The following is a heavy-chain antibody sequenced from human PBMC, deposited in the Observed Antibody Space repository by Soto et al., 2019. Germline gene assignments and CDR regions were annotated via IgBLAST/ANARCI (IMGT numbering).Heavy chain of an antibody. J-gene: IGHJ4*02. CDR1: GFTFSSYG. V-gene: IGHV3-30*18. CDR2: ISYDGNKK. D-gene: IGHD1-26*01. CDR3: AKEGYSGSYAAYFDY. Sequence: QVQLVESGGGVVQPGRSLRLSCAASGFTFSSYGMHWVRQAPGKGLEWVAIISYDGNKKYYGDSVKGRFTISRDNSKNTLYLQMNSLRAEDTAVYYCAKEGYSGSYAAYFDYWGQGTLVTVSS.